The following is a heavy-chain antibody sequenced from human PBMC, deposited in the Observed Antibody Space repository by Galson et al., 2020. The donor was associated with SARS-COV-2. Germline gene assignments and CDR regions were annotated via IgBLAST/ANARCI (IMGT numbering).Heavy chain of an antibody. J-gene: IGHJ5*02. CDR2: IAHAGTIK. V-gene: IGHV3-30*04. D-gene: IGHD7-27*01. CDR3: ARDHLLTGDTNWFDP. CDR1: GFNFSTYA. Sequence: GESLKISCAASGFNFSTYAMHWVRQAPGKGLEWVAFIAHAGTIKYYVDSVRGRFTISRDNSKNTLYLEMNSLRTEDTALYYCARDHLLTGDTNWFDPWGQGTLVTVSS.